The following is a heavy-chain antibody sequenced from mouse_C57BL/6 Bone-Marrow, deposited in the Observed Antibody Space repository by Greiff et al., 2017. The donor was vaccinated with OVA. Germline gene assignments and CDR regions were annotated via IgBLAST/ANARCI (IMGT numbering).Heavy chain of an antibody. CDR2: ISNGGGST. CDR3: AAITRGY. CDR1: GFTFSDYY. V-gene: IGHV5-12*01. J-gene: IGHJ2*01. D-gene: IGHD1-2*01. Sequence: DVLLVESGGGLVQPGGSLKLSCAASGFTFSDYYMYWVRQTPEKRLEWVAYISNGGGSTYYPDTVKGRFTISRDNAKNTLYLQMSRLKSEDTAMYYCAAITRGYWGQGTTLTVSS.